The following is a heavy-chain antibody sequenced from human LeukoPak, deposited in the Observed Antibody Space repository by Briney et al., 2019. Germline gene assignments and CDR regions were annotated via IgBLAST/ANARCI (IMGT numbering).Heavy chain of an antibody. CDR1: GGTFSSYA. CDR3: AKTSPSRGNSFDY. V-gene: IGHV1-69*13. D-gene: IGHD1/OR15-1a*01. J-gene: IGHJ4*02. Sequence: SVKVSCKASGGTFSSYAISWVRQAPGQGLEWMGGIIPIFGTANYAQKFQGRVTITADESTSTAYMELSSLRSEDTAVYYCAKTSPSRGNSFDYWGQGTLVTVSS. CDR2: IIPIFGTA.